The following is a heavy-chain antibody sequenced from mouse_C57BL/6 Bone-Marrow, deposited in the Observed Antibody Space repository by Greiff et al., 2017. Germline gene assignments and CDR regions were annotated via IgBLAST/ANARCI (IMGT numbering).Heavy chain of an antibody. CDR1: GYTFTSYW. CDR2: IDPNSGGT. D-gene: IGHD1-1*01. V-gene: IGHV1-72*01. Sequence: QVQLQQSGAELVKPGASVKLSCKASGYTFTSYWMHWVKQRPGRGLEWIGRIDPNSGGTKYNEKFKSKATLTVDKPSSTAYMQLSSLTSEDSAVYYCALITTVVATKGYWGQGTTLTVSS. J-gene: IGHJ2*01. CDR3: ALITTVVATKGY.